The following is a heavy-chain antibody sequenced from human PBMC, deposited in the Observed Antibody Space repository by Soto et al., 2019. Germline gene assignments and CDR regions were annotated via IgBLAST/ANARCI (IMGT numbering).Heavy chain of an antibody. Sequence: QVQLVQSGAEVKKPGSSVKVSCKASGGTFSSYAISWVRQAPGQGLEWMGGIIPIFGTANYAQKFQGRVTITADESTSTAYMELSSLRSEDTAVYYCARDGYDYVWGSYRSIGYWGQGTLVTVSS. J-gene: IGHJ4*02. V-gene: IGHV1-69*01. CDR3: ARDGYDYVWGSYRSIGY. CDR1: GGTFSSYA. CDR2: IIPIFGTA. D-gene: IGHD3-16*02.